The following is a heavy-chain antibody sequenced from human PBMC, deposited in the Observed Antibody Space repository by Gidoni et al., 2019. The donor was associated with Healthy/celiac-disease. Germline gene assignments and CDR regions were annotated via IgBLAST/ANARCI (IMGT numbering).Heavy chain of an antibody. V-gene: IGHV3-21*01. CDR1: GFTFSSYS. CDR3: ARVSARKGASDY. Sequence: EVQLVESGGGLVKPGGSLRLSCAASGFTFSSYSMNWVRQAPGKGLEWVSSISSSSSYIYYADSVKGRFTISRDNAKNSLYLQMNSLRAEDTAVYYCARVSARKGASDYWGQGTLVTVSS. J-gene: IGHJ4*02. CDR2: ISSSSSYI. D-gene: IGHD3-16*01.